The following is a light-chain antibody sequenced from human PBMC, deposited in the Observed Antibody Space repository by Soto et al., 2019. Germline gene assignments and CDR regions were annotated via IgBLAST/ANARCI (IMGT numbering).Light chain of an antibody. J-gene: IGKJ4*01. CDR2: DAS. Sequence: EIVLTQSPATLSLSPGERATLSCRASQSVSSYLAWYQQKPGQAPRLLIFDASNRATGIPARFSGSGSGTDFTLTISSLQPEDFAVYHCQQRINWPLTFGGGTKGDIK. CDR3: QQRINWPLT. CDR1: QSVSSY. V-gene: IGKV3-11*01.